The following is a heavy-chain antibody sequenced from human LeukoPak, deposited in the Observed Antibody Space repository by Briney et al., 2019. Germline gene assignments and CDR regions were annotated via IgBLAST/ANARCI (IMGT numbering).Heavy chain of an antibody. Sequence: ASVKVSCKASGYTFTSYGISWVRQAPGQGLEWMGWISAYNGNTNYAQKLQGRVTMTTDTSTSTAYMELRSLRSDDTAVYYCVLGSLGYCSGGSCYGHDYWGQGTLVTVSS. CDR1: GYTFTSYG. CDR2: ISAYNGNT. V-gene: IGHV1-18*01. J-gene: IGHJ4*02. D-gene: IGHD2-15*01. CDR3: VLGSLGYCSGGSCYGHDY.